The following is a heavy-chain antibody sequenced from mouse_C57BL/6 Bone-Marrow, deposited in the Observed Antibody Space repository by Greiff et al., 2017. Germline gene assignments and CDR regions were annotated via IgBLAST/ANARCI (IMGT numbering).Heavy chain of an antibody. V-gene: IGHV1-76*01. CDR2: IYPGSGNT. J-gene: IGHJ3*01. D-gene: IGHD2-4*01. CDR3: ARGKGYDYDAWFAY. CDR1: GYTFTDYY. Sequence: QVQLQQSGAELVRPGASVKLSCKASGYTFTDYYINWVKQRPGQGLEWIARIYPGSGNTYYNEKFKGKATLTAEKSSSTAYMQLSSLTSEDSAVYFFARGKGYDYDAWFAYWGQGTLVTVSA.